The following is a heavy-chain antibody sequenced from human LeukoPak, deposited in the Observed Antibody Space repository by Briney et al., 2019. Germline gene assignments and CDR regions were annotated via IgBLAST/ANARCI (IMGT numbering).Heavy chain of an antibody. Sequence: ALVKVSCKASGYTFTSYAMHWVRQAPGQRLEWMGWINAGNGNTKYSQKFQGRVTITRDTSASTAYMELSSLRSEDTAVYYCARSGQLAAFDYWGQGTLVTVSS. CDR3: ARSGQLAAFDY. CDR1: GYTFTSYA. CDR2: INAGNGNT. D-gene: IGHD6-6*01. J-gene: IGHJ4*02. V-gene: IGHV1-3*01.